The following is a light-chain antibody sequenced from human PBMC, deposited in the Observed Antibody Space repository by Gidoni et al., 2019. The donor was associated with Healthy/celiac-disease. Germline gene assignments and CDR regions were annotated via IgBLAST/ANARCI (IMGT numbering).Light chain of an antibody. V-gene: IGLV2-14*03. CDR3: SSYTSSSTLL. J-gene: IGLJ2*01. CDR1: SSDVGGYNY. Sequence: QSALTQPASVSGSPGQSITISCTGTSSDVGGYNYVSWYQQHPGKAPNLRIYDVSHRPSGVSNRFSGSKSGNTASLTISGLQAEDEADYYCSSYTSSSTLLFGGGTKLTVL. CDR2: DVS.